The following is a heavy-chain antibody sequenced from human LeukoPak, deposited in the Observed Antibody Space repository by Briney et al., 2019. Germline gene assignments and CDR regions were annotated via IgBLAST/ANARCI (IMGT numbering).Heavy chain of an antibody. J-gene: IGHJ4*02. CDR1: GFTFSSYW. D-gene: IGHD3-10*01. V-gene: IGHV3-7*01. Sequence: GGSLRLSCATSGFTFSSYWMSWVRQAPGKGLEWVANVKRDGSEKYYVDSVKGRFTISRDNAKNSLYLQMNSLRAEDTAVYYCARDRPYYYGSGGYYNPRGFDYWGQGTLVTVSS. CDR3: ARDRPYYYGSGGYYNPRGFDY. CDR2: VKRDGSEK.